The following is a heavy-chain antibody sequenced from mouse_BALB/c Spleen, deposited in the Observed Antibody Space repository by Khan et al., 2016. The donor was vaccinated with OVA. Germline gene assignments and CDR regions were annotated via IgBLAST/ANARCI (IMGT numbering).Heavy chain of an antibody. CDR1: GFSLTNYS. D-gene: IGHD2-4*01. CDR2: IWSAGST. CDR3: ARRGYDYGRGALFAY. J-gene: IGHJ3*01. Sequence: QVQLKESGPGLVQPSQSLSITCTVSGFSLTNYSVHWVRQSPGKGLEWLGVIWSAGSTDYNAAFISRLTIRKDNSRSQVFFKMNSLQPNDTARYYCARRGYDYGRGALFAYGGQGTLVTVSA. V-gene: IGHV2-2*02.